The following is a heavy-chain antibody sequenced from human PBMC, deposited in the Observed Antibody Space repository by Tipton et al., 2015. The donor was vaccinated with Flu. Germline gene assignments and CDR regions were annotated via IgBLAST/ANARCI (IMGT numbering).Heavy chain of an antibody. V-gene: IGHV3-7*01. Sequence: SLRLSCVASGFTLSSYWMSWVRQAPGKGLEWVANIKQDGSEKYYVDSVKGRFVISRDNAKNSLYLQMNSLRSEDTAIYYCVRHSNYGGGAYYYGMDVWGQGTTVTVSS. CDR1: GFTLSSYW. CDR2: IKQDGSEK. J-gene: IGHJ6*02. D-gene: IGHD4-11*01. CDR3: VRHSNYGGGAYYYGMDV.